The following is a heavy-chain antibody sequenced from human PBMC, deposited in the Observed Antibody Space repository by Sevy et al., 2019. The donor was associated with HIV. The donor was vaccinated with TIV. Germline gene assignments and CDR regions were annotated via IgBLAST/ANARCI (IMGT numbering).Heavy chain of an antibody. CDR3: ARHQDYYDSSGYYNYYYGMDV. J-gene: IGHJ6*02. V-gene: IGHV4-39*01. Sequence: SETLSLTCTVSGGSISSSSYYWGWIRQPPGKGLEWIGSIYYSGSTYYNPSLQSRVTISVDTSKNQFSLKLSSVTAADTAVYYCARHQDYYDSSGYYNYYYGMDVWGQGTTVTVSS. CDR2: IYYSGST. D-gene: IGHD3-22*01. CDR1: GGSISSSSYY.